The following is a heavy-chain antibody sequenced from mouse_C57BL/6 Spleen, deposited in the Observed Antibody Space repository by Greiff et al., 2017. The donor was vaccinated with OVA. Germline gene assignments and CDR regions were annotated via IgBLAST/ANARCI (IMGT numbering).Heavy chain of an antibody. CDR3: ARVAYYRGAMDY. CDR2: ISYDGSN. CDR1: GYSITSGYY. V-gene: IGHV3-6*01. Sequence: EVQLQQSGPGLVKPSQSLSLTCSVTGYSITSGYYWNWIRQFPGNQLEWMGYISYDGSNNYNPSLKNRISITRDTTKNQFFLKLNSVTTEDTATYYCARVAYYRGAMDYWGQGTPVTVS. D-gene: IGHD2-14*01. J-gene: IGHJ4*01.